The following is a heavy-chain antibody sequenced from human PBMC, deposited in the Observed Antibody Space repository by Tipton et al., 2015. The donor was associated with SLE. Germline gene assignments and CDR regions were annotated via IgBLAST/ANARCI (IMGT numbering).Heavy chain of an antibody. D-gene: IGHD3-22*01. CDR3: ARVAWDYYDSSGDAFDI. CDR2: IYHSGST. V-gene: IGHV4-38-2*01. Sequence: TLSLTCAVSGYSISSGYYWGWSRQPPGKGLEWIGSIYHSGSTYYNPSLKSRVTISVDTSKNQFSLKLSSVTAADTAVYYCARVAWDYYDSSGDAFDIWGQGTMVTVSS. CDR1: GYSISSGYY. J-gene: IGHJ3*02.